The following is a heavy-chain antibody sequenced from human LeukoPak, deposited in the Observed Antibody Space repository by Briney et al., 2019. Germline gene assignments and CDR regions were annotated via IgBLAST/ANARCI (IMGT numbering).Heavy chain of an antibody. CDR1: GFTFSSYS. D-gene: IGHD3-10*01. J-gene: IGHJ6*03. CDR3: ARVAGVWFGAGDYYYMDV. Sequence: GGSLRLSCAASGFTFSSYSMNWVRQAPGKGLEWVSYISSSSSTIYYADSVKGRFTISRDNAKNSLYLQMNSLRAEDTAVYYCARVAGVWFGAGDYYYMDVWGKGTTVTVSS. CDR2: ISSSSSTI. V-gene: IGHV3-48*04.